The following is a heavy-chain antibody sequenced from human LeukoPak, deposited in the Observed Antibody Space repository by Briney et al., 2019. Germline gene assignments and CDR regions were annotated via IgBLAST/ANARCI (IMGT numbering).Heavy chain of an antibody. V-gene: IGHV3-21*01. D-gene: IGHD1-26*01. CDR1: GFTFSSDS. CDR2: ISSSSSYI. J-gene: IGHJ3*02. CDR3: ARDPTSSWETAFDI. Sequence: GGSLRLSCAASGFTFSSDSMNWVRQAPGKGLEWVSSISSSSSYIYYADAVKGRFTISRDNAKNSLYLQMNSLRAEDTAVYYCARDPTSSWETAFDIWGEGTMVTVSS.